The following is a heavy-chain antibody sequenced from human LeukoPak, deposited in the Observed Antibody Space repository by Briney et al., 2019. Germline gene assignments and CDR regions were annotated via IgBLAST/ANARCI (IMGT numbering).Heavy chain of an antibody. D-gene: IGHD6-6*01. CDR1: GGSISRGGYS. CDR2: IYYSGST. Sequence: PSETLSLTCAVSGGSISRGGYSWSWIRQPPGKGLEWIGYIYYSGSTNYNPSLKSRVTISVDTSKNQFSLKLSSVTAADTAVYYCARDVVGAFDIWGQGTMVTVSS. J-gene: IGHJ3*02. CDR3: ARDVVGAFDI. V-gene: IGHV4-61*08.